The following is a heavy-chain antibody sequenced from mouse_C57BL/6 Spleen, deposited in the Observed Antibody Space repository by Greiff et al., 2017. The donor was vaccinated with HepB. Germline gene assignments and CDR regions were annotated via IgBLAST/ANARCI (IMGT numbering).Heavy chain of an antibody. Sequence: EVQLQQSGAELVRPGASVKLSCTASGFNIKDCYMHWVKQRPEQGLEWIGRIDPEDGDTEYAPKFQGKATMTADTSSNTAYLQLSSLTSEDTAVYYCTTEGYYYGSSPYFDYWGQGTTLTVSS. CDR1: GFNIKDCY. CDR2: IDPEDGDT. D-gene: IGHD1-1*01. J-gene: IGHJ2*01. V-gene: IGHV14-1*01. CDR3: TTEGYYYGSSPYFDY.